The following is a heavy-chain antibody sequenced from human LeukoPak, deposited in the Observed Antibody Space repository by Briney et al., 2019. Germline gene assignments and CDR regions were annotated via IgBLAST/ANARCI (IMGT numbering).Heavy chain of an antibody. D-gene: IGHD2-21*02. V-gene: IGHV3-7*04. CDR3: ARNRDSN. CDR2: RKKDGGEK. J-gene: IGHJ4*02. Sequence: GGSLILSCAASGFTFSIYLMSWVRQAPGKGMERVANRKKDGGEKYYVDSVKRRFTISRDNAKKALYLQMISLRAEDTAVYYCARNRDSNWGQGTLVTVSS. CDR1: GFTFSIYL.